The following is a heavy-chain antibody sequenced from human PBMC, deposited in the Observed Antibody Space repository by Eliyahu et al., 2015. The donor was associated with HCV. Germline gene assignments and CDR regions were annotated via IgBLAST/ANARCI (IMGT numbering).Heavy chain of an antibody. CDR3: AREGSGSWYKEAQRPSNWFGP. J-gene: IGHJ5*02. CDR2: SFPWGPX. D-gene: IGHD6-13*01. V-gene: IGHV4-61*01. Sequence: QVQLQESGPGLVKPSETLSLTCTVSGDSVSSDXYXWSWIRQPPGKGQGGVGPISFPWGPXKYNPSLESRVTISIDTSKNQFSLKLSSVTAADTAVYYCAREGSGSWYKEAQRPSNWFGPWGQGTLVTVSS. CDR1: GDSVSSDXYX.